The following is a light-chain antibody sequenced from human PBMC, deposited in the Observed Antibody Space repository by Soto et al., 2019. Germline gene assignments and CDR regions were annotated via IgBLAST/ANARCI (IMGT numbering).Light chain of an antibody. V-gene: IGKV3-20*01. J-gene: IGKJ5*01. CDR1: QSVSSY. CDR3: QQYGSSPIT. CDR2: DAS. Sequence: EIVMTQSAATLSRSPGERATLSSRASQSVSSYLAWYQQKPGQAPRLLIYDASNRATGIPARFSGSGSGTDFTLTISRLEPEDFAVYYCQQYGSSPITFGQGTRLEI.